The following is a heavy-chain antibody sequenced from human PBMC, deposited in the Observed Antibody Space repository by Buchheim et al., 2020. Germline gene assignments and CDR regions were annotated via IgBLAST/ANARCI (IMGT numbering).Heavy chain of an antibody. CDR3: SRGAGELELRTMDV. CDR2: IGVGGDT. V-gene: IGHV3-13*04. D-gene: IGHD1-7*01. J-gene: IGHJ6*02. Sequence: EVQLVESGGGLVEPGGSLRLSCAASGFTFSNCEMHWVRQVIGKGLEWVSTIGVGGDTYYPGSVKGRFTISRENAKNSLYLQMNSLRAGDTAVYYCSRGAGELELRTMDVWGQGTT. CDR1: GFTFSNCE.